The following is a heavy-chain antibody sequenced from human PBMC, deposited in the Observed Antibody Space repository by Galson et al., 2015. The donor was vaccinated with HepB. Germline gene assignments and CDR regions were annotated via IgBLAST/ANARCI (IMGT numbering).Heavy chain of an antibody. CDR1: GFTFSNAW. V-gene: IGHV3-15*01. D-gene: IGHD2-15*01. CDR3: TGWVVAATWGDY. Sequence: SLRLSCAASGFTFSNAWMSWVRQAPGKGLEWVGRIKSKTDGGTTDYAAPVKGRFTISRDDSKSTLYLQMNSLKTEDTAVYYCTGWVVAATWGDYWGQGTLVTVSS. CDR2: IKSKTDGGTT. J-gene: IGHJ4*02.